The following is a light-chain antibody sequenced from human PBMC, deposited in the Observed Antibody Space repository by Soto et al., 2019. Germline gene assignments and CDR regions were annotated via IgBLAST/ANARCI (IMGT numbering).Light chain of an antibody. CDR2: AAS. V-gene: IGKV1-12*02. CDR1: QGISSW. Sequence: DIQMTQSPSSVSASVGDRVTITCRASQGISSWLAWYQQKPGKAPKLLIYAASTLETEVPSRFIGSGSGTDFTLTISSLQPEDFATYYCPQSNSFPFTFGQGTRLETK. J-gene: IGKJ5*01. CDR3: PQSNSFPFT.